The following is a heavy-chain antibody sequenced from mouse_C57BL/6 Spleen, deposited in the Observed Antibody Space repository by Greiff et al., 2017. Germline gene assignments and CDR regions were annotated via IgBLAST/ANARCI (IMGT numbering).Heavy chain of an antibody. CDR3: ARDEGYSKPYAMDY. CDR2: ISDGGSYT. Sequence: EVKLVESGGGLVKPGGSLKLSCAASGFTFSSYAMSWVRQTPEKRLEWVATISDGGSYTYYPDNVKGRFTISRDNAKNNLYLQMSHLKSEDTAMYYCARDEGYSKPYAMDYWGQGTSVTVSS. J-gene: IGHJ4*01. V-gene: IGHV5-4*01. D-gene: IGHD2-5*01. CDR1: GFTFSSYA.